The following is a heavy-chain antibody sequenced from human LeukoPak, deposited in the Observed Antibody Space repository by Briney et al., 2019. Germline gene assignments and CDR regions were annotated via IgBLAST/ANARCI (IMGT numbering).Heavy chain of an antibody. Sequence: GASVKVSCKASGYTFTTYGINWVRQVPGQGLEWMGWISGYNGYTNYAQKLQGRVTMTTDTSTSTAYMELRSLRSDDTAVYYCARVDGSGYLHAFDIWGQGTMVTVSS. J-gene: IGHJ3*02. CDR2: ISGYNGYT. D-gene: IGHD3-22*01. CDR3: ARVDGSGYLHAFDI. CDR1: GYTFTTYG. V-gene: IGHV1-18*01.